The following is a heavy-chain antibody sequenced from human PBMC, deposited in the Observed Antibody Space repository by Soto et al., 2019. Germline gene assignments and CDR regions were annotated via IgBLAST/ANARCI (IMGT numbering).Heavy chain of an antibody. D-gene: IGHD1-26*01. CDR3: ARREIQGPIDY. V-gene: IGHV4-28*01. CDR1: GYSISSRNW. CDR2: IYYNGTT. Sequence: SETLSLTCAVSGYSISSRNWWGWIRQPPGKGMEWIGYIYYNGTTYYNPTLKSRDNMSVDTSKKKISLKLTSVTAVDTAVYYCARREIQGPIDYWGQGTLVTVSS. J-gene: IGHJ4*02.